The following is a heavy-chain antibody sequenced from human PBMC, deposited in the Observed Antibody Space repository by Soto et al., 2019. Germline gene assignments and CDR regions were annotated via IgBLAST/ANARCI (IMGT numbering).Heavy chain of an antibody. Sequence: ASVKVSCKASGGTFSNYAIAWLRQAPGQGLEWMGGIILPFGTPNYAQKFQGRVTISADESMTTAYMEMSGLTSEDTAVYYCARDDSGFSGSHYIDYFNYWGQGALVTVSS. V-gene: IGHV1-69*13. CDR1: GGTFSNYA. D-gene: IGHD1-26*01. J-gene: IGHJ4*02. CDR2: IILPFGTP. CDR3: ARDDSGFSGSHYIDYFNY.